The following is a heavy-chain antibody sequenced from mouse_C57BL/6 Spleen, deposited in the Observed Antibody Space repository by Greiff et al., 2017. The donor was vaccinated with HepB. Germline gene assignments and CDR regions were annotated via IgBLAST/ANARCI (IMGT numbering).Heavy chain of an antibody. Sequence: EVKVEESGGGLVKPGGSLKLSCAASGFTFSSYTMSWVRQTPEKRLEWVATISGGGGNTYYPDSVKGRFTITRDNAKNTLYLQMSSLMSEDTALYYCASLPLVNLYYFDYWGQGTTLTVSS. CDR1: GFTFSSYT. J-gene: IGHJ2*01. CDR2: ISGGGGNT. D-gene: IGHD2-10*02. V-gene: IGHV5-9*01. CDR3: ASLPLVNLYYFDY.